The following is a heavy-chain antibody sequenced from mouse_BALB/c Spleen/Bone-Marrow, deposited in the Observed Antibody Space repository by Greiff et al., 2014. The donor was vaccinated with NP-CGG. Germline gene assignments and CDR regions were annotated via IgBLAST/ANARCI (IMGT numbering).Heavy chain of an antibody. D-gene: IGHD1-1*01. CDR1: GFTFSSYG. J-gene: IGHJ3*01. CDR3: ARQRGGGYYGFFAY. V-gene: IGHV5-6*01. CDR2: ISSGDGYT. Sequence: EVQLQQSGGALVKPGGSLKLSCAASGFTFSSYGMSWVRQTPDKRLEWVATISSGDGYTYYPDSVKGRFTISRDNAKNTLYLQMSSLTSEDSAMHYCARQRGGGYYGFFAYWGQGTLVTVSA.